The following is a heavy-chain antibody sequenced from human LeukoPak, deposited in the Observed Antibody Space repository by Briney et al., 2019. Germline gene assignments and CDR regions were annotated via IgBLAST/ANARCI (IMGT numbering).Heavy chain of an antibody. CDR2: ISGSGGST. J-gene: IGHJ4*02. V-gene: IGHV3-23*01. Sequence: GGSLRLSCAASGFTFSSYAMSWVRQAPGKGLEWVSAISGSGGSTYYADSVKGRFTISRDNSKNTLYLQMNSLRAEDTAVYFCSRTHGEGDCFSAIRYWGQGTPVTVSS. CDR3: SRTHGEGDCFSAIRY. D-gene: IGHD2-21*02. CDR1: GFTFSSYA.